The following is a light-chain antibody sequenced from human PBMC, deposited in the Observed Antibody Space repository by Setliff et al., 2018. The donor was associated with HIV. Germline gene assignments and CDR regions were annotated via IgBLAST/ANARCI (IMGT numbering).Light chain of an antibody. CDR3: SSYTTSSTQV. CDR2: DVS. CDR1: SSDVGGFNY. J-gene: IGLJ1*01. Sequence: QSALTQPASVSGSPGQSISISCTGTSSDVGGFNYVSWYQQHPAKAPKLLISDVSNRPSGVSNRFSGSKSGNTASLTISGLQAEDEADYYCSSYTTSSTQVFGTGTRSPS. V-gene: IGLV2-14*03.